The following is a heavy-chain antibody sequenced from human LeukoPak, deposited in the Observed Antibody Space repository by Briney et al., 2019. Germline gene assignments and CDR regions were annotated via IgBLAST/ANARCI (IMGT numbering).Heavy chain of an antibody. V-gene: IGHV3-21*01. CDR1: GFTFSSYS. D-gene: IGHD4-17*01. CDR3: ARVGPVTTVFYYYMDV. CDR2: ISSSSSYI. Sequence: PGGSLRLSCAASGFTFSSYSMNWVRHAPGKGLEWVPSISSSSSYIYYADSVKGRFTISRDNAKNSLYLQMNSLRAEDTAVYYCARVGPVTTVFYYYMDVWGKGTTVTVSS. J-gene: IGHJ6*03.